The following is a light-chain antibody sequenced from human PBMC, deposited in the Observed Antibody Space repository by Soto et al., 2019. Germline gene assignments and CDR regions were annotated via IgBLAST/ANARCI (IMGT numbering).Light chain of an antibody. J-gene: IGLJ2*01. V-gene: IGLV2-14*03. Sequence: QSALTQPASVSGSPGQSITISCTGTSSDVGGYNYVSWYQHHPGKAPKLMIYDVSNRPSGVSNRFSGSKSGNTASLTISGLQAEDDADYYCSSYTSSSTVVFGGGTQLTVL. CDR3: SSYTSSSTVV. CDR2: DVS. CDR1: SSDVGGYNY.